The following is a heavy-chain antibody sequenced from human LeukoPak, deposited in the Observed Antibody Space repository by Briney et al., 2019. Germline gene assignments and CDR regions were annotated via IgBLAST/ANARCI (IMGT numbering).Heavy chain of an antibody. D-gene: IGHD5-18*01. Sequence: ASETLSLTCTLSGRSMSNSYWRWTRHPPGKGLEWMGYISYRGDTSYNPSLKSRVTISEDTSKNQFSLKLSSVTAADTAVYFCARQISYSNAWTTIWGQGKMVTVSS. J-gene: IGHJ3*02. V-gene: IGHV4-59*08. CDR1: GRSMSNSY. CDR2: ISYRGDT. CDR3: ARQISYSNAWTTI.